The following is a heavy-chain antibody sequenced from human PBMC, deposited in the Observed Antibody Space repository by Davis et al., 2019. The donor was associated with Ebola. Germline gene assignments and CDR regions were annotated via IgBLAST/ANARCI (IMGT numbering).Heavy chain of an antibody. D-gene: IGHD2/OR15-2a*01. V-gene: IGHV3-30*18. Sequence: GGSLRLSCAASGFTFSRSGMHWVRQSPDKGLEWVAFISYDGRYKYYADSVKGRFTTSRDNSKNTLYLQMHSLKPEDTAVYYCAKDRHPLANNKIYYFDYWGPGTLVTVSS. CDR1: GFTFSRSG. CDR3: AKDRHPLANNKIYYFDY. CDR2: ISYDGRYK. J-gene: IGHJ4*01.